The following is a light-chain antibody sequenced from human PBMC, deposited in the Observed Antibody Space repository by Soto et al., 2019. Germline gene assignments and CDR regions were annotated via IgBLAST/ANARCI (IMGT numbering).Light chain of an antibody. J-gene: IGKJ4*01. CDR3: QQSYSSGAT. Sequence: DIQMTQSPSSLSASVGDRVTITCRARQSISNYLNWYQLKPGKVPKLLIYAASTLQTGVPSRFSGSGSGTDFPLTISSLQPEDSASYYCQQSYSSGATFGGGTKVEIK. V-gene: IGKV1-39*01. CDR1: QSISNY. CDR2: AAS.